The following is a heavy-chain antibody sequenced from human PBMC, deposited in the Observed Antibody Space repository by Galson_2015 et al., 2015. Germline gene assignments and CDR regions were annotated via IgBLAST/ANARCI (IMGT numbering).Heavy chain of an antibody. D-gene: IGHD6-13*01. Sequence: SVKVSCKASGGTFSSYAISWVRQAPGQGLEWMGGIIHIFGTANYAQKFQGRVTITADKSTSTAYMELSSLRSEDTAVYYCARPKYSSSWYYFDYWGQGTLVTVSS. J-gene: IGHJ4*02. V-gene: IGHV1-69*06. CDR3: ARPKYSSSWYYFDY. CDR1: GGTFSSYA. CDR2: IIHIFGTA.